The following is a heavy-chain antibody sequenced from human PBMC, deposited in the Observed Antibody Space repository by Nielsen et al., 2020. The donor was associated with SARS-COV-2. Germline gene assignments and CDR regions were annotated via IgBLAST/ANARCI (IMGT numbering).Heavy chain of an antibody. Sequence: GGSLRLSCAASGFTFSSYAMHWVRQAPGKGLEWVAVISYDGSNKYYADSVKGRFTISRDNSKNTLYLQMNSLRAEDTAVYYCARGGFAPPRLWFVPSDAFDIWGQGTMVTVSS. V-gene: IGHV3-30-3*01. D-gene: IGHD3-10*01. J-gene: IGHJ3*02. CDR3: ARGGFAPPRLWFVPSDAFDI. CDR2: ISYDGSNK. CDR1: GFTFSSYA.